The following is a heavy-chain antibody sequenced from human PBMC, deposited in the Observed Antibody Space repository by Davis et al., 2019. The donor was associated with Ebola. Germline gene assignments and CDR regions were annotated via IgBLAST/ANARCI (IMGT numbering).Heavy chain of an antibody. CDR2: INHSGST. V-gene: IGHV4-34*01. D-gene: IGHD3-22*01. Sequence: MPSETLSLTCAVYGGSFSGYYWSWIRQPPGKGLEWIGEINHSGSTNYNPSLKSRVTISVDTSKNQFSLKLSSVTAADTAVYYCARGYYYDSSGYPYWGQGTLVTVSS. CDR1: GGSFSGYY. CDR3: ARGYYYDSSGYPY. J-gene: IGHJ4*02.